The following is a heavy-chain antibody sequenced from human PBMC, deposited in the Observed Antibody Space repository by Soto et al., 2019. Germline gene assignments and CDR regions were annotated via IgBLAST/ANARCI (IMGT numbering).Heavy chain of an antibody. V-gene: IGHV3-53*01. CDR2: IYSGGST. CDR1: GFTVSSNY. CDR3: ARGDGSSGYYYVGAFDI. Sequence: GGSLRLSCAASGFTVSSNYMSWVRQAPGKGLERVSVIYSGGSTYYADSVKGRFTISRDNAKNSLYLQMNSLRAEDTAVYYCARGDGSSGYYYVGAFDIWGQGTMVTVSS. D-gene: IGHD3-22*01. J-gene: IGHJ3*02.